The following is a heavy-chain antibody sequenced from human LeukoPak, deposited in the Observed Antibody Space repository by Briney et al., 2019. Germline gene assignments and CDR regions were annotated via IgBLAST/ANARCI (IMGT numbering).Heavy chain of an antibody. CDR3: AKYDTSVNFDY. D-gene: IGHD3-22*01. V-gene: IGHV3-15*01. CDR1: GFTFYNAW. CDR2: FKSDTADGTT. J-gene: IGHJ4*02. Sequence: PGGSLRLSCVASGFTFYNAWLSWVRQAPGKGLEWVGHFKSDTADGTTDYAAPVKGRFFISKDDSRDTLYIQMNSLKTEDTAVYYCAKYDTSVNFDYGGRGTLIIVSS.